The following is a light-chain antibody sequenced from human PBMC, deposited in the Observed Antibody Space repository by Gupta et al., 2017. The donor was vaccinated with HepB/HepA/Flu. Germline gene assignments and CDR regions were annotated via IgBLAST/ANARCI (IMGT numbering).Light chain of an antibody. CDR1: QSVSSN. Sequence: EIVMTQSPATLSVSPGERATLSCRASQSVSSNLAWYQQKPGQAPKLLIYGASTRATGIPARFSGSGSGTEFTLTISSLQSEDFAVYYCQQYNNWPPVTFGQGTKVEIK. V-gene: IGKV3-15*01. CDR2: GAS. J-gene: IGKJ1*01. CDR3: QQYNNWPPVT.